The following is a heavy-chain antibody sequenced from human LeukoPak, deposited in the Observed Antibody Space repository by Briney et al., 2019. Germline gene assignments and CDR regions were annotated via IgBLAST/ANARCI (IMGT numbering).Heavy chain of an antibody. CDR2: IYSGGSS. CDR1: GLTVGFKC. V-gene: IGHV3-66*01. CDR3: ATRPDGNDVPYFDY. Sequence: GGSLRLSCAASGLTVGFKCMSWVRQAPGKGLEWVSIIYSGGSSYYADSVKGRFTVSRDTSKNTLYLQMNSLRAEHTAVYYCATRPDGNDVPYFDYWGQGTLVTVSS. D-gene: IGHD5-12*01. J-gene: IGHJ4*02.